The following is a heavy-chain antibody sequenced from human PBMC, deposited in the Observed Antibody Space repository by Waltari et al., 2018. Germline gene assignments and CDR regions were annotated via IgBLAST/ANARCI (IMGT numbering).Heavy chain of an antibody. CDR1: GFTFSSYW. J-gene: IGHJ1*01. V-gene: IGHV3-74*01. CDR3: ARGGEVYSSSWYPNH. D-gene: IGHD6-13*01. Sequence: EVQLVESGGGLVQPGGSLRLSCAASGFTFSSYWMHWVRQAPGKGLVWVPRINNDGRTPDYADSVKGRFTIARDHAKNTLYLQMNSLRTEDTAVYYCARGGEVYSSSWYPNHWGQGTLVTVSS. CDR2: INNDGRTP.